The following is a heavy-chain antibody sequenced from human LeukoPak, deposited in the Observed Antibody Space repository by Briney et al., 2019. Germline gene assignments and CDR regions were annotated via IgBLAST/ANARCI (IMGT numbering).Heavy chain of an antibody. D-gene: IGHD6-13*01. Sequence: SQTLSLTCAISGDSVSSNSAAWNWIRQSPSRGLEWLGRTYYRSKWYNDYAVSVKSRITINPDTSKNQFFLQLNSVTPEDTAVYYCARDPILVSSSRGFYYYYGMDVWGQGTTVTVSS. J-gene: IGHJ6*02. CDR3: ARDPILVSSSRGFYYYYGMDV. CDR2: TYYRSKWYN. V-gene: IGHV6-1*01. CDR1: GDSVSSNSAA.